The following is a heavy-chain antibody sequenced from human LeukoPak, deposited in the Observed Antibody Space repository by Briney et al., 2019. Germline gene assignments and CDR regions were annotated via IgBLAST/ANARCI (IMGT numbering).Heavy chain of an antibody. J-gene: IGHJ4*02. Sequence: ASVKVSCKAAGYTFTSYYIHWVRQAPGQGLEWMGIINPSGGSTTYAQKFQGRVTMTRDTSTSTVYMGLSSLRSEDTAVYYCARSSGRIDYWGQGALVTVSS. D-gene: IGHD6-19*01. CDR3: ARSSGRIDY. V-gene: IGHV1-46*01. CDR2: INPSGGST. CDR1: GYTFTSYY.